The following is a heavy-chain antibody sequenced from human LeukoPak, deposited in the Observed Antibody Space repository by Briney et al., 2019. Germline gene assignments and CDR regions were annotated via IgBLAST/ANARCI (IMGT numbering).Heavy chain of an antibody. D-gene: IGHD2-21*02. CDR1: GFTFSSYA. V-gene: IGHV3-23*01. J-gene: IGHJ3*02. Sequence: GGSLRLSCAASGFTFSSYAMSWVRQAPGKGLEWVPAISGSGGSTYYADSVKGRFTISRDNSKNTLYLQMNSLRAEDTAVYYCASDCGGDCRRVLDIWGQGTMVTVSS. CDR2: ISGSGGST. CDR3: ASDCGGDCRRVLDI.